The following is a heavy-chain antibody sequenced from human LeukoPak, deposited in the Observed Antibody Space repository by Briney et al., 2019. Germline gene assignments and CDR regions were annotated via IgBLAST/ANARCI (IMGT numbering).Heavy chain of an antibody. Sequence: PGGSLRLSCAASGFTVSSNYMSWVRQAPGKGLEWVSVIYSGGSTYYADSVKGRFTISRDNSKNTLYLQMNSLRAEDTAVYYCARDGPLIVGATAFDYWGQGTLVTVSS. J-gene: IGHJ4*02. CDR1: GFTVSSNY. V-gene: IGHV3-66*01. CDR3: ARDGPLIVGATAFDY. D-gene: IGHD1-26*01. CDR2: IYSGGST.